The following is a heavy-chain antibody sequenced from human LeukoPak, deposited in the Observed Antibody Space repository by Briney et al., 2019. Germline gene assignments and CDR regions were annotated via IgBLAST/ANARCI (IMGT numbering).Heavy chain of an antibody. J-gene: IGHJ4*02. CDR2: INHSGST. CDR3: ARGGHWDPFDY. D-gene: IGHD7-27*01. Sequence: SETLSLTCAVYGGSFSGYYWSWIRQPPGKGLEWIGEINHSGSTNYNPSLKSRVTISVDTSKNQFSLKLSSVTAADTAVYYCARGGHWDPFDYWGQGTLVTVSS. CDR1: GGSFSGYY. V-gene: IGHV4-34*01.